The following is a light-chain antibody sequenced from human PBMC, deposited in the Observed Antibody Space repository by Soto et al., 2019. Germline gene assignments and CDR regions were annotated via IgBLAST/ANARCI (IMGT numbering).Light chain of an antibody. CDR1: SSNIGAGYD. CDR2: GNS. Sequence: QLVLTQPPSVSGAPGQRVTISCTGSSSNIGAGYDVHWYQQLPGTAPKRLIYGNSNRPSGVPDRYSGSKSGTSASLAITGRQAEDEADYYCQSYDSSLSGSVVFGGGTKLTVL. V-gene: IGLV1-40*01. J-gene: IGLJ2*01. CDR3: QSYDSSLSGSVV.